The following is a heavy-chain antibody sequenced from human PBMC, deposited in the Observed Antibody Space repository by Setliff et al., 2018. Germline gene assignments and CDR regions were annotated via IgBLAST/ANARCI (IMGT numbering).Heavy chain of an antibody. Sequence: ASVKVSCKASGYTFRNYAFAWVRQAPGQGLEWVGWISVYNGDTNYAQKFQGRVTLTTDTSTSTAYMELRSLTSDDSAFYYCARAPSVELVTIRTNSWFTYWGQGTLGTVSS. CDR3: ARAPSVELVTIRTNSWFTY. CDR2: ISVYNGDT. J-gene: IGHJ4*02. D-gene: IGHD5-18*01. V-gene: IGHV1-18*01. CDR1: GYTFRNYA.